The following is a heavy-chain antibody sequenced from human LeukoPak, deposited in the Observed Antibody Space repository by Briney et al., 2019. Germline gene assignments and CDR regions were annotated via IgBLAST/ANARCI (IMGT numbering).Heavy chain of an antibody. J-gene: IGHJ6*03. CDR2: INPNSGGT. V-gene: IGHV1-2*02. CDR1: GYTFTGYY. D-gene: IGHD6-19*01. CDR3: ARDLRYSSGWSASGMDV. Sequence: ASVKVSCKASGYTFTGYYMHWVRQAPGQGLEWMGWINPNSGGTNYAQKFQGRVTMTRDTSSSTVYMELSRLRSDDTAVYYCARDLRYSSGWSASGMDVWGKGTTVTISS.